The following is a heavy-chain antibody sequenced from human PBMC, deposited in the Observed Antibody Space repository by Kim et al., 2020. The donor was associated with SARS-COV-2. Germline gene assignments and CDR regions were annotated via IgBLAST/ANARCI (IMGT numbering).Heavy chain of an antibody. CDR2: IIPIFGTA. CDR1: GGTFSSYA. Sequence: SVKVSCKASGGTFSSYAISWVRQAPGQGLEWMGGIIPIFGTANYAQKFQGRVTITADESTSTAYMELSSLRSEDTAVYYCVREGTTVTTWGDYYYYGMDVWGQGTTVTVSS. J-gene: IGHJ6*02. CDR3: VREGTTVTTWGDYYYYGMDV. D-gene: IGHD4-4*01. V-gene: IGHV1-69*13.